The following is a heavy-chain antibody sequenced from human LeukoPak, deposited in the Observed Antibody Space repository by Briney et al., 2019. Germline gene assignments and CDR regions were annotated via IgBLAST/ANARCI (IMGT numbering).Heavy chain of an antibody. J-gene: IGHJ4*02. CDR3: AKDCSSTSCPTSDY. CDR2: ISGSGVST. V-gene: IGHV3-23*01. Sequence: GGSLRLACAASGFTFSSYAMSWVRQAPGKGLEWVSAISGSGVSTYYADSVKGRFTISRDNSKNTLYLQMNSLRAEDTAVYYCAKDCSSTSCPTSDYWGQGTLVTVSS. D-gene: IGHD2-2*01. CDR1: GFTFSSYA.